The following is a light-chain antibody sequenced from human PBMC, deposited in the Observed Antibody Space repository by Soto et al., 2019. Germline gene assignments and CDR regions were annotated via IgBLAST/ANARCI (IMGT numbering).Light chain of an antibody. CDR3: SSYTSSGTYV. J-gene: IGLJ1*01. Sequence: QSVLTQPASVSGSPGQSITISCTGTTSDVGGYNYVSWYQQHPGKAPKLMIYEVNNRPSGVSDRFSGSKSGNTASLTISGLQAEDGADYYCSSYTSSGTYVFGTGTQLTVL. CDR1: TSDVGGYNY. CDR2: EVN. V-gene: IGLV2-14*01.